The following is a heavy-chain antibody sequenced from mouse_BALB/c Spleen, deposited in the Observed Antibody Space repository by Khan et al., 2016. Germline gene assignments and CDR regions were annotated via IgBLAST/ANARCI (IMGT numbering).Heavy chain of an antibody. D-gene: IGHD1-3*01. CDR2: ILPGSGNT. Sequence: QVQLKQSGAELMKPGASVKISCKATVYTFSDYWIEWFKQRPGHGLEWIGEILPGSGNTNYNEKCKGKATFTAATFSNTAYMQLRSLTSEASAVSDWARGGDNPIDDYWGKGTTHTVAT. CDR1: VYTFSDYW. CDR3: ARGGDNPIDDY. J-gene: IGHJ2*01. V-gene: IGHV1-9*01.